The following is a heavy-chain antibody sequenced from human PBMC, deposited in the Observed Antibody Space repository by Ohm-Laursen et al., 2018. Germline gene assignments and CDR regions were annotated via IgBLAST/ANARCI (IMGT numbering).Heavy chain of an antibody. CDR2: INPNSGGT. D-gene: IGHD3-3*01. Sequence: GSSVKVSCKASGYTFTGYYMHWVRQAPGQGLEWMGWINPNSGGTNYAQKFQGRVTMTRDTSISTAYMELSRLRSDDTAVYYCARDYLPFWSGCYDYWGQGTLVTVSS. V-gene: IGHV1-2*02. CDR1: GYTFTGYY. CDR3: ARDYLPFWSGCYDY. J-gene: IGHJ4*02.